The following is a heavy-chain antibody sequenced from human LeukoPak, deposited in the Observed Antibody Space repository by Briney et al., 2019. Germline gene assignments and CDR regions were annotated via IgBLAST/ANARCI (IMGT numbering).Heavy chain of an antibody. CDR3: ARRIAAAGTSFDY. D-gene: IGHD6-13*01. Sequence: GCALTLSSAASGLSFDDDAMSGVRRGPGNGMEWVSSINWNGDTTHYADSVKGRFTISRDNAKNSLYLQMNSLRAEDTAFYYCARRIAAAGTSFDYWGQGTLVTVSS. J-gene: IGHJ4*02. V-gene: IGHV3-20*04. CDR1: GLSFDDDA. CDR2: INWNGDTT.